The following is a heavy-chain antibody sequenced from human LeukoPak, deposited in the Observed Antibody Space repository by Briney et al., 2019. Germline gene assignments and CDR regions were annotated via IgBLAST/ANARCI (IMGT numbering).Heavy chain of an antibody. Sequence: SETLSLTCTVSGGSISSSTYYWSWIRQPPGKGLEWLGYIHYSGTTNYNPSLNNRVTISVDTSKNQFSLKLSSVTAADTAVYYCARDRSGWYGGFDYWGQGTLVTVSS. CDR1: GGSISSSTYY. CDR3: ARDRSGWYGGFDY. CDR2: IHYSGTT. D-gene: IGHD6-19*01. J-gene: IGHJ4*02. V-gene: IGHV4-61*01.